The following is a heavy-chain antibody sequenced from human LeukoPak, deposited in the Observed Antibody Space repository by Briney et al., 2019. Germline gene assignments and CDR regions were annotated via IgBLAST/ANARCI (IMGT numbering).Heavy chain of an antibody. CDR3: ARRGFWSGSIGPGDY. J-gene: IGHJ4*02. CDR1: GGSISSSSHY. CDR2: IYYSGST. V-gene: IGHV4-39*01. D-gene: IGHD3-3*01. Sequence: PSETLSLTCTVSGGSISSSSHYWGWIRQPPGKGLEWIGSIYYSGSTYYNPSLKSRVTISVDTSKNQFSLKLSSVTAADTAVYYCARRGFWSGSIGPGDYWGQGTLVTVSS.